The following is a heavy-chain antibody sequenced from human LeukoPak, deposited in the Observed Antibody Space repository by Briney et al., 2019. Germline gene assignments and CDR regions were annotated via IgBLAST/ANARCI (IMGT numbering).Heavy chain of an antibody. V-gene: IGHV1-8*01. Sequence: ASVKVSCKASGYTFTSYDINWVRQATGQGLEWMGWMNPNSGNTGYAQKSQGRVTMTRNTSISTAYMELSSLRSEDTAVYYCARGAPDSSGYYRHFDYWGQGTLVTVSS. CDR3: ARGAPDSSGYYRHFDY. J-gene: IGHJ4*02. CDR2: MNPNSGNT. D-gene: IGHD3-22*01. CDR1: GYTFTSYD.